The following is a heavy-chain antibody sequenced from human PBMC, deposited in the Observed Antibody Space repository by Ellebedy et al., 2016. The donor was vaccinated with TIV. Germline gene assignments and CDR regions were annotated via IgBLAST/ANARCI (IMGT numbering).Heavy chain of an antibody. CDR3: ATIAVAIYYFDY. J-gene: IGHJ4*02. V-gene: IGHV1-24*01. D-gene: IGHD6-19*01. CDR1: GYTLTELS. CDR2: FDPEDGET. Sequence: AASVKVSCKVTGYTLTELSMHWVRQAPGKGIEWLGGFDPEDGETIYAQKFQGRVTMTEDTSTDKAYMELSRLRSEETAVYYCATIAVAIYYFDYWGQGTLVTVSS.